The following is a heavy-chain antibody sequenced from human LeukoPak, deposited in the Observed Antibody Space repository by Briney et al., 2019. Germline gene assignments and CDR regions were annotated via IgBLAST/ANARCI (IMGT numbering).Heavy chain of an antibody. Sequence: ASVKVSCKASGYTFTGYYMHWVRQAPGQGPECMGWINPNSGGTNYAQKFQGRVTMTRDTSISTAYMELSRLRSDDTAMYYCAKVAGYCSGGSCYYDYWGQGSLVTVSS. V-gene: IGHV1-2*02. CDR2: INPNSGGT. CDR3: AKVAGYCSGGSCYYDY. J-gene: IGHJ4*02. D-gene: IGHD2-15*01. CDR1: GYTFTGYY.